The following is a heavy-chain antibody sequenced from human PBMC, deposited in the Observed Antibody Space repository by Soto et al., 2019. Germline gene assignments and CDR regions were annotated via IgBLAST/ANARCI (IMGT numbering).Heavy chain of an antibody. D-gene: IGHD4-17*01. CDR3: LEGAGDYAVENGFDS. Sequence: GRSLRLSCSASGFTLSNYGMHWVRQAPGKGMEWVAVISYDGSNKYYADSMKGRFTISRDNSKNTLYLQMNSLRAEDTAVYYCLEGAGDYAVENGFDSWGLCTLVTVSS. CDR1: GFTLSNYG. V-gene: IGHV3-30*03. J-gene: IGHJ5*01. CDR2: ISYDGSNK.